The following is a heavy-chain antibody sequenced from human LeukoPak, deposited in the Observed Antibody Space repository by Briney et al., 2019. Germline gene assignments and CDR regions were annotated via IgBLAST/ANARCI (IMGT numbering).Heavy chain of an antibody. CDR3: TIDTNYFESIGSPRPALNDY. CDR1: GFTFSTHS. V-gene: IGHV3-21*01. D-gene: IGHD3-22*01. J-gene: IGHJ4*02. CDR2: ISGSSSDR. Sequence: GGSLRLTCAASGFTFSTHSMNWVRQAPAKGLEWVSSISGSSSDRYYGDPVQSRLTTTRDNANNSLYPQMKTPIVDDDTVEYCTIDTNYFESIGSPRPALNDYWGQGTLVTVSS.